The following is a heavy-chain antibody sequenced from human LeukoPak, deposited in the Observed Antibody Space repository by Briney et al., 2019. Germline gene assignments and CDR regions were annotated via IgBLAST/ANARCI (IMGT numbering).Heavy chain of an antibody. Sequence: QSGGSLRLSCAASGFTFSSYEMNWVRQAPGKGLEWVSYISGSGSTIYYADSVKGRFTISRDNAKNSLYLQMNSLRAEDTAVYYCARVSRIAAAEPFDYWGQGTLVTVSS. J-gene: IGHJ4*02. V-gene: IGHV3-48*03. D-gene: IGHD6-13*01. CDR2: ISGSGSTI. CDR1: GFTFSSYE. CDR3: ARVSRIAAAEPFDY.